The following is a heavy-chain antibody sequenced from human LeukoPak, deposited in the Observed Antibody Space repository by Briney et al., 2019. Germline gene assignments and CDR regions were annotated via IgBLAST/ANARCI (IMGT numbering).Heavy chain of an antibody. CDR2: ISYDGSNK. J-gene: IGHJ4*02. D-gene: IGHD6-13*01. Sequence: PGGSLRLSCAASGFTFSSCGMHWVRQAPGKGLGWVAVISYDGSNKYYADSVKGRFTISRDNSKNTLYLQMNSLRAEDTAVYYCAKVRAAAGAYFDYWGQGTLVTVSS. V-gene: IGHV3-30*18. CDR1: GFTFSSCG. CDR3: AKVRAAAGAYFDY.